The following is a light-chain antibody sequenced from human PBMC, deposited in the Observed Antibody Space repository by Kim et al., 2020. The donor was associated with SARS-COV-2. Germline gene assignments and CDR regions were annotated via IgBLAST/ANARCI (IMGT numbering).Light chain of an antibody. V-gene: IGLV3-25*03. J-gene: IGLJ3*02. CDR1: ALPKQY. CDR2: KDS. Sequence: SYELTQPPSVSVSPGQKARITCSGDALPKQYAYWYQQKPGQAPVLVIYKDSERPSGIPERFSGSSSGTTVTLTISGVQAEDEADYYCQSADSSGTYYWVFGGGTQLTVL. CDR3: QSADSSGTYYWV.